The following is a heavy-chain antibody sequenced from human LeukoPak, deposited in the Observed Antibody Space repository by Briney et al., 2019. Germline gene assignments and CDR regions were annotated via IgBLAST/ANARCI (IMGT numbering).Heavy chain of an antibody. Sequence: GGSLRLSCAASGFTFSGYWMHWVRQAPGKGLVWVSRINSDGSSTSYADSVKGRFTISRDNAKNTLYLQMNSLRAEDTAVYYCARDKIAARGFDPWGQGTLVTVSS. CDR1: GFTFSGYW. CDR3: ARDKIAARGFDP. D-gene: IGHD6-6*01. V-gene: IGHV3-74*01. J-gene: IGHJ5*02. CDR2: INSDGSST.